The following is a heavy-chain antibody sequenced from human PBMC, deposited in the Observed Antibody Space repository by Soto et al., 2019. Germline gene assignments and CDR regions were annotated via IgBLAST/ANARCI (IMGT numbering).Heavy chain of an antibody. CDR3: ARARGYCSGGSCYNWFDP. D-gene: IGHD2-15*01. J-gene: IGHJ5*02. CDR2: IFYSGST. Sequence: PSETLSLTCTVSGGSISSGGYYWSWIRQHPGKGLEWIGYIFYSGSTYYKPSLKSRVTISVDTSKNKFSLKLTSVTAADTAVYYCARARGYCSGGSCYNWFDPWGQGTLVTVSS. CDR1: GGSISSGGYY. V-gene: IGHV4-31*03.